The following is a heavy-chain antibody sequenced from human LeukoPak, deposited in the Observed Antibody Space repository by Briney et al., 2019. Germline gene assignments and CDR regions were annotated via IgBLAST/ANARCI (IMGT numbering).Heavy chain of an antibody. CDR2: NSAYNGNT. CDR1: GYTFISHG. D-gene: IGHD2-2*01. CDR3: ARRASSTSFLDAFDI. J-gene: IGHJ3*02. V-gene: IGHV1-18*01. Sequence: GASVKVSCKASGYTFISHGISWVRQAPGQGLEWMGWNSAYNGNTNYAQKFQGRVTMTTDTSTSTAYMELRSLRSDDTAVYYCARRASSTSFLDAFDIWGQGTMVTVSS.